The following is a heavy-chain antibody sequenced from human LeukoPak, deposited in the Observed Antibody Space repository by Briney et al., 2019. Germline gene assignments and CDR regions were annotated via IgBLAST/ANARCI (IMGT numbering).Heavy chain of an antibody. J-gene: IGHJ4*02. CDR1: GYTFTSYY. CDR2: INPSGGST. V-gene: IGHV1-46*01. D-gene: IGHD4-11*01. CDR3: ARDEGGLPGY. Sequence: ASVKVSCKASGYTFTSYYMHWVRQAPGQGLEWMGIINPSGGSTSYAQKFQGRVTMTRDTSTSTAYMELRSLRSDDTAVYYCARDEGGLPGYWGQGTLVTVSS.